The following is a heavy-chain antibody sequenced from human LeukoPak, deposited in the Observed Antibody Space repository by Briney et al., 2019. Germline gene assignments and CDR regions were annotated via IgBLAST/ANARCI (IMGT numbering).Heavy chain of an antibody. CDR2: IKQDGGEK. J-gene: IGHJ4*02. V-gene: IGHV3-7*01. CDR1: GFTLSRFR. D-gene: IGHD4-4*01. CDR3: ASDYSNPPLDY. Sequence: GGSLRLSCTASGFTLSRFRMSWVRQAPGKGLERVGNIKQDGGEKYYVDSVKGRFTISRDNAKNSLYLQMNSLRAEDTAVYYCASDYSNPPLDYWGQGTLVTVSS.